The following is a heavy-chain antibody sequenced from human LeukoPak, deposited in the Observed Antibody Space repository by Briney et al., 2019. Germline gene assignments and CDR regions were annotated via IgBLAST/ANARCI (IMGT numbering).Heavy chain of an antibody. CDR1: GGTISSYY. CDR3: ARTYYYDSSGYRYMDV. CDR2: IYYSGST. Sequence: SETLSLTCTASGGTISSYYWSWIRQPPGKGLEWVWYIYYSGSTNYNPSPKSRVTISVDTSKNQFSLKLSSVTAADTAVYYCARTYYYDSSGYRYMDVWGKGTTVTVSS. V-gene: IGHV4-59*01. D-gene: IGHD3-22*01. J-gene: IGHJ6*03.